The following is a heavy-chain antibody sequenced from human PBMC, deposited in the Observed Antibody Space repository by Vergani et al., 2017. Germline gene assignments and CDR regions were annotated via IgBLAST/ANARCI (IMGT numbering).Heavy chain of an antibody. V-gene: IGHV3-30-3*01. D-gene: IGHD5-12*01. Sequence: QVNLVGSGGGVVQPGRSLRLSCATYGFIFQNYTMHWVRQAPGKGLEWVAVISYDGSNKYYADSVKGRFTISRDNAKNSLFLEMNSLRFEDTAVYFCTKGSVYYHDSAGHGYDPYTGFDLWGQGTLVTVSS. J-gene: IGHJ3*01. CDR3: TKGSVYYHDSAGHGYDPYTGFDL. CDR2: ISYDGSNK. CDR1: GFIFQNYT.